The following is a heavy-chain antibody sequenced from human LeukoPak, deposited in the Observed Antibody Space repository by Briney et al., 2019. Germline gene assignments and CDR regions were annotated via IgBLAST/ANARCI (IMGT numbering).Heavy chain of an antibody. Sequence: GGSLRLSCVASRVTLSNYAMSWARQAPGKGLEWVSGISSSGSGGNTYYADSVKGRFTISRDSSRNTLFLHMNTLRAEDTAIYYCAEDRTVGASYWYFDLWGRGTHVTVSS. CDR1: RVTLSNYA. CDR3: AEDRTVGASYWYFDL. V-gene: IGHV3-23*01. J-gene: IGHJ2*01. CDR2: ISSSGSGGNT. D-gene: IGHD1-26*01.